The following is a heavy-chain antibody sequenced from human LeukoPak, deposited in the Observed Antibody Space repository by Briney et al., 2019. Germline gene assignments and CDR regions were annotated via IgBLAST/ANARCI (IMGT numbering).Heavy chain of an antibody. J-gene: IGHJ4*02. CDR1: GYTFTGYY. CDR2: INPSSGGT. Sequence: GASVKVSCKASGYTFTGYYMHWVRQAPGQGLEWMGWINPSSGGTNYAQKFQGWVTMTRDTSISTAYMELSRLRSDDTAVYYCARVAPEGTLIAAAGNYYFDYWGQGTLVTVSS. V-gene: IGHV1-2*04. D-gene: IGHD6-13*01. CDR3: ARVAPEGTLIAAAGNYYFDY.